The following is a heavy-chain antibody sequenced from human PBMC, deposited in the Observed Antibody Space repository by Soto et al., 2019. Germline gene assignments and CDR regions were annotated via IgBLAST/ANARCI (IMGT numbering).Heavy chain of an antibody. CDR1: GGSVSSGDHY. CDR3: ARDGYYYDSSGYSRYAFDI. D-gene: IGHD3-22*01. V-gene: IGHV4-30-4*01. CDR2: MLYTGTT. J-gene: IGHJ3*02. Sequence: PSETLSLTCAVSGGSVSSGDHYWSWIRQPPGKGLESIAYMLYTGTTYYNPSLNNRVTISVDTSKNMFSLRLSAVTAADTAVYYCARDGYYYDSSGYSRYAFDIWGQGTMVTVSS.